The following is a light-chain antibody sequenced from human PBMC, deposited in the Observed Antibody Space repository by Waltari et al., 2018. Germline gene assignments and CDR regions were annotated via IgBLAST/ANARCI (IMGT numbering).Light chain of an antibody. V-gene: IGLV4-69*01. CDR1: SGLRTHA. CDR3: QTWGLGYVI. CDR2: VNSDGTH. Sequence: QLVLTQSPSASASVGASVRLTCTLSSGLRTHAIAWHQHQPEKGPRSLMKVNSDGTHNKGDGIPDRFSGSSSGTERYLTISSLQPEDEADYYCQTWGLGYVIFGGGTKLTVL. J-gene: IGLJ2*01.